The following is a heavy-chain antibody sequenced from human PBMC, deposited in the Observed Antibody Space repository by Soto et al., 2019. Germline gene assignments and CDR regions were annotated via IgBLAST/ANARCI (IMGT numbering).Heavy chain of an antibody. Sequence: QVQLQQWGAGLLKPSETLSLTCAVYGGSFSGYYWSWIRQLPGKGLEWIGEINHSGSTNYNPSLKSRVTISVDTSKNQFSLKLSSVTAADTAVYYCARGPAAPRWSDYWGQGTLVTVSS. D-gene: IGHD6-13*01. CDR1: GGSFSGYY. J-gene: IGHJ4*02. V-gene: IGHV4-34*01. CDR2: INHSGST. CDR3: ARGPAAPRWSDY.